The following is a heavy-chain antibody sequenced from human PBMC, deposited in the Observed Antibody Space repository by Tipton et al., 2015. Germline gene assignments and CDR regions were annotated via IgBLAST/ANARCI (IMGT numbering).Heavy chain of an antibody. D-gene: IGHD2-21*02. V-gene: IGHV4-59*08. J-gene: IGHJ4*02. CDR3: ARAYCGGDCSQFDN. CDR2: IYYNGRT. Sequence: LRLSCTVSDDSITRNYWSWIRQPPGKGLEWIGYIYYNGRTNYNPSLKSRVSISVDTSKNQFSLKLSSVTAADTAVYYCARAYCGGDCSQFDNWGQGTLVTVSS. CDR1: DDSITRNY.